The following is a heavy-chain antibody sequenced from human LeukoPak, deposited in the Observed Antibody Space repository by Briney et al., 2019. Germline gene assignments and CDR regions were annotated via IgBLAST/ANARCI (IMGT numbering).Heavy chain of an antibody. CDR1: GGTFSSYA. CDR2: IIPIFGTA. J-gene: IGHJ4*02. V-gene: IGHV1-69*13. CDR3: ARETYCSSTSCYKVFVY. D-gene: IGHD2-2*02. Sequence: ASVKVSCKASGGTFSSYAISWVRQAPGQGLEWMGGIIPIFGTANYAQKFQGRVTITADESTSTAYMELSSLRSEDTAVYYCARETYCSSTSCYKVFVYWGQGTLVTVSS.